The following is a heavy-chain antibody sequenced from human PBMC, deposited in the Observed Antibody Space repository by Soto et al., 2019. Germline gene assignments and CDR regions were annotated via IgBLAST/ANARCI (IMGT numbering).Heavy chain of an antibody. V-gene: IGHV3-23*01. D-gene: IGHD6-19*01. J-gene: IGHJ4*02. CDR2: ISGNVGSTT. CDR1: GITFTNYA. CDR3: AKHRGFVAGPFDS. Sequence: EVQVLESGGGLAQPGGSLRLSCAVSGITFTNYAMGWVRQAPGKGLEWVSGISGNVGSTTHYADSVKGRFTISRDNSKNSLCLQRNSLRAEDTAVYYCAKHRGFVAGPFDSWGQGTLVIVSS.